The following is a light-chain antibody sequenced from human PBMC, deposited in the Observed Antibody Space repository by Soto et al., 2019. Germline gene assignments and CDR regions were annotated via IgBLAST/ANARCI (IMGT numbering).Light chain of an antibody. Sequence: EIVLAQSPATLSLSPGERATLSCRASQSVGNFLAWYQHRPGQAPRLLILNASTRATGIPPRFSGSGSGTDFTLTISRLEPEDFAVYYCQQRRYWPLTFGGGTKVEIK. CDR3: QQRRYWPLT. CDR2: NAS. CDR1: QSVGNF. V-gene: IGKV3-11*01. J-gene: IGKJ4*01.